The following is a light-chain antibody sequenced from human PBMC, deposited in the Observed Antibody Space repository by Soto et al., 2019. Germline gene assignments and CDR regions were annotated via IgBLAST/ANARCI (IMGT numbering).Light chain of an antibody. Sequence: QSVLTQPPSASGSPGQSVTISCTGTSSDVGGYNYVSWYQQHPGKAPKLMIYEVSKRPSGVPDRFSGSKSGNTASLTISRLKVEDEADYYCCSSGGSPTYVFGTGTKLTVL. J-gene: IGLJ1*01. CDR3: CSSGGSPTYV. V-gene: IGLV2-8*01. CDR2: EVS. CDR1: SSDVGGYNY.